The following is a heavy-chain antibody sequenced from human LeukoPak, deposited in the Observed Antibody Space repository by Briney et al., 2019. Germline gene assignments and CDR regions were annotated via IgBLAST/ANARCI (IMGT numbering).Heavy chain of an antibody. J-gene: IGHJ4*02. D-gene: IGHD3-22*01. V-gene: IGHV2-70*11. CDR2: IDWDDDK. CDR3: ARIRPNYYHSSGFFDY. Sequence: SGPTLLNPTQTLTLTCTFSGFSLSTRGMCVSWIRQPPGKALEWLGRIDWDDDKYYSTALKTRLTISKDPSKNQVVLTMTNMDPVDTATYYCARIRPNYYHSSGFFDYWGQGTLVTVSS. CDR1: GFSLSTRGMC.